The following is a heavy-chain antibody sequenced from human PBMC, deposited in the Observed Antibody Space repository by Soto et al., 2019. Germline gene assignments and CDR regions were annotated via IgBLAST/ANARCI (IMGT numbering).Heavy chain of an antibody. V-gene: IGHV4-59*12. J-gene: IGHJ4*02. CDR2: FSYGGGT. D-gene: IGHD2-21*02. Sequence: SETLSLTCTVSGGSISDYYWRWIRQPPGKGLEWIGYFSYGGGTNNSPSLKSRATISGDTSKNQLSLNLSSVTAEDTAVYYCARDPFDCGDDCSSNYWGQGTRVTVSS. CDR3: ARDPFDCGDDCSSNY. CDR1: GGSISDYY.